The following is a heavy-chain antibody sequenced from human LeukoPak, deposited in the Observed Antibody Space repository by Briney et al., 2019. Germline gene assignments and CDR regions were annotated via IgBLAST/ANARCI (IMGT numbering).Heavy chain of an antibody. CDR2: IYYSGST. J-gene: IGHJ4*02. D-gene: IGHD3-22*01. CDR3: AREYYYDSSGFPDY. V-gene: IGHV4-39*01. Sequence: PSETLSLTCTVSGGSISSSSYYWGWIRQPPGKGLEWIGSIYYSGSTYYSPSLKSRVTISVDTSKNQFSLKLSSVTAADTAVYYCAREYYYDSSGFPDYWGQGTLVTVSS. CDR1: GGSISSSSYY.